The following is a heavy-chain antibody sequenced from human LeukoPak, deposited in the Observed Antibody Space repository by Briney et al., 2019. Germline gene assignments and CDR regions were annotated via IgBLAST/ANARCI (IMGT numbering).Heavy chain of an antibody. CDR2: ISGSGGST. CDR1: GFTFSSYA. V-gene: IGHV3-23*01. J-gene: IGHJ4*02. D-gene: IGHD3-3*01. CDR3: AKEGVVIIIGAYFDY. Sequence: GGSLRLSCAASGFTFSSYAMGWVRQAPGKGLEWVSAISGSGGSTYYADSVKGRFTISRDNSKNTLYLQMNGLRAEDTAVYYCAKEGVVIIIGAYFDYWGQGTLVTVSS.